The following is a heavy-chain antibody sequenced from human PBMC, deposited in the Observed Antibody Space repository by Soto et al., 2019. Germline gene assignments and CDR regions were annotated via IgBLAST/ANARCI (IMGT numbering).Heavy chain of an antibody. CDR1: GFTFSSYA. D-gene: IGHD6-13*01. Sequence: EVQLLESGGGLVQPGGSLRLSCAASGFTFSSYAMSWVRKAPGKGLEWVSAISGSGGSTYYADSVKGRFTISRDNSKNTLYLQMNSLRAEDTAVYYCAARTSEQQLVRPYYFDYWGQGTLVTVSS. CDR2: ISGSGGST. V-gene: IGHV3-23*01. J-gene: IGHJ4*02. CDR3: AARTSEQQLVRPYYFDY.